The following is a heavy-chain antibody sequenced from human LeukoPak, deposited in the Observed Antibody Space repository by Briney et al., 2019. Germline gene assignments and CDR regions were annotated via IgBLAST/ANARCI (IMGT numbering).Heavy chain of an antibody. CDR3: ARIGLADTAMVSP. CDR1: GGSISSSSYY. V-gene: IGHV4-39*07. J-gene: IGHJ4*02. D-gene: IGHD5-18*01. CDR2: IYYSGST. Sequence: PSETLSLTCTVSGGSISSSSYYWGWIRQPPGKGLEWIGSIYYSGSTYYNPSLKSRVTISVDTPKNQFSLKLSSVTAADTAVYYCARIGLADTAMVSPWGQGTLVTVSS.